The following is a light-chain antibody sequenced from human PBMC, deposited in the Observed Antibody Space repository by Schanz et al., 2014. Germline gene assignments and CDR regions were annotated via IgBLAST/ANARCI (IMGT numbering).Light chain of an antibody. CDR1: QDISTY. V-gene: IGKV1-39*01. CDR3: QQSHSTPLT. CDR2: AAS. Sequence: DIQMTQSPSSLSASVGGRVTITCRARQDISTYLNWYHQKPGKAPKLLIYAASSLQSGVPSRFSDSGSGTDFTRTISSLQPEDFATDYCQQSHSTPLTFSGGTKVEAK. J-gene: IGKJ4*01.